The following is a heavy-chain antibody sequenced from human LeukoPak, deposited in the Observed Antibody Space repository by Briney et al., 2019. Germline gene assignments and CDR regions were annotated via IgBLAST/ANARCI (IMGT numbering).Heavy chain of an antibody. CDR3: ARVSDYYGSGLDY. D-gene: IGHD3-10*01. J-gene: IGHJ4*02. V-gene: IGHV4-30-2*01. Sequence: SETLSLTCTVSGGSISSGGYSWSWIRQPPGKGLEWIGYIYHSGSTNYNPSLKSRVTISVDKSKNQFSLKLSSVTAADTAVYYCARVSDYYGSGLDYWGQGTLVTVSS. CDR1: GGSISSGGYS. CDR2: IYHSGST.